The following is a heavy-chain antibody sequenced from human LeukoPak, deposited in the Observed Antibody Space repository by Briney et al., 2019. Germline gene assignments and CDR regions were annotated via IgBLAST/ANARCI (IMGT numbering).Heavy chain of an antibody. D-gene: IGHD3-10*01. Sequence: GGSLRLSCAASGFTFSSYEINWVRQAPGKGLEWVSYISSSGSTIYYADSVKGRFTISRDNAKNSLYLQMNSLRAEDTAMYYCVRDGGRLNFGNGASFDYWGQGTLVTVSS. CDR1: GFTFSSYE. J-gene: IGHJ4*02. CDR3: VRDGGRLNFGNGASFDY. CDR2: ISSSGSTI. V-gene: IGHV3-48*03.